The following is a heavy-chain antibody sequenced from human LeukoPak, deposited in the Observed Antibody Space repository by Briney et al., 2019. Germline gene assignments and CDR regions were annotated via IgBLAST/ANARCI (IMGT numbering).Heavy chain of an antibody. Sequence: SETLSLTCSVSGASINSYYWNWIRQPPGKGLEWIGNTYKSGSTNYNPSLKSRVTISLDTSKNQFSLKMSSVTAADTAVYYRAKDWELGSWGQGTLVTISS. CDR2: TYKSGST. J-gene: IGHJ5*02. CDR1: GASINSYY. D-gene: IGHD1-26*01. V-gene: IGHV4-59*01. CDR3: AKDWELGS.